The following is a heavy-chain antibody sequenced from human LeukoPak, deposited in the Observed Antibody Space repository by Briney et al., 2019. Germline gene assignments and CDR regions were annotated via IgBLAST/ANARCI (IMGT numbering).Heavy chain of an antibody. Sequence: GGSLRLSCAASGFTFNTYWMSWVRQAPGKGLEWVANIREEGRETFYLDSVKGRFTISRENARKSLYLQMHSLRAEDTAVYYCARFIIAFDYWGQGTLATVSS. CDR1: GFTFNTYW. V-gene: IGHV3-7*01. CDR2: IREEGRET. CDR3: ARFIIAFDY. D-gene: IGHD3-10*01. J-gene: IGHJ4*02.